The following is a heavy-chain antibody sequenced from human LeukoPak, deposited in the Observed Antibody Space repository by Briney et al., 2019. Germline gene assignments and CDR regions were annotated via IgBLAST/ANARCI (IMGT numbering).Heavy chain of an antibody. Sequence: PGRSLRLSCAASGFTFTNLAMHWVRQAPGKGLEWVTVISDDGNNKYFADSVKGRFTISRDNSKNTLYLQMNSLRAEDTAVYYCAKGGPHYGSGSYYAFDYWGQGTLVTVSS. CDR3: AKGGPHYGSGSYYAFDY. D-gene: IGHD3-10*01. V-gene: IGHV3-30*18. CDR2: ISDDGNNK. J-gene: IGHJ4*02. CDR1: GFTFTNLA.